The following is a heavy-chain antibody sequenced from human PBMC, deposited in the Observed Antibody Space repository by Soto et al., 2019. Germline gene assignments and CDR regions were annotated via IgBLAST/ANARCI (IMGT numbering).Heavy chain of an antibody. Sequence: SETLSLTCAVSGGSISSGGYSWSWIRQPPGKGLEWIGYIYHSGSTYYNPSLKSRVTISVDKSKNQFSLKLSSVTAADTAVYYCARVVGYCSGGSCLDAFDIWGQGTMVTVSS. CDR3: ARVVGYCSGGSCLDAFDI. CDR1: GGSISSGGYS. CDR2: IYHSGST. V-gene: IGHV4-30-2*01. D-gene: IGHD2-15*01. J-gene: IGHJ3*02.